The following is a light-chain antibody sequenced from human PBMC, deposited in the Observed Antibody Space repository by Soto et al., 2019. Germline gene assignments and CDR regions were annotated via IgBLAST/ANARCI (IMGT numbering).Light chain of an antibody. CDR1: QKISTY. J-gene: IGKJ4*01. CDR2: VSS. CDR3: QQTYSTPLT. V-gene: IGKV1-39*01. Sequence: DIQMTQSPSSLSASVGDTVTITCRASQKISTYVNWYQQKLGKAPKLLISVSSNLHSGVPSRFSGSGSGTDFSLTITSLQREDFATYYCQQTYSTPLTFGGGTKVEIE.